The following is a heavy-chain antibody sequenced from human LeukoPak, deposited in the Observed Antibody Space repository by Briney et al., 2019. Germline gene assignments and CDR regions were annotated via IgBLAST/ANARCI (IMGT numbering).Heavy chain of an antibody. D-gene: IGHD3-10*01. Sequence: SETLSLTCTVSGGSISSSSYYWGWIRQPPGKGLEWIGSIYYSGSTNYNPSLKSRVTMSVDTSKNQFSLKLSSVTAADTAVYYCAREVRGALPRKYNWFDPWGQGTLVTVSS. J-gene: IGHJ5*02. CDR3: AREVRGALPRKYNWFDP. V-gene: IGHV4-39*07. CDR1: GGSISSSSYY. CDR2: IYYSGST.